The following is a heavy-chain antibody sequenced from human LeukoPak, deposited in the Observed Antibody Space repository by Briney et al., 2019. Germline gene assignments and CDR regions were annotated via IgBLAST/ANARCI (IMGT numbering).Heavy chain of an antibody. CDR3: ARGDTAMVSWFDP. J-gene: IGHJ5*02. CDR2: ISSSGSII. CDR1: GFTFTFYE. V-gene: IGHV3-48*03. D-gene: IGHD5-18*01. Sequence: GGSLRLSCAASGFTFTFYEMNWVRQAPGKGLEWVSYISSSGSIIYYADSVKGRFTISRDNTNNSLYLQMNSLRAEDTAVYYCARGDTAMVSWFDPWGQGTLVTVSS.